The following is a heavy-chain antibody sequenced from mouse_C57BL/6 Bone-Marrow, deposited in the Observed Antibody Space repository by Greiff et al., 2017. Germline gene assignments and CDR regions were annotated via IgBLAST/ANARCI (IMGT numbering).Heavy chain of an antibody. CDR3: ARGALYYDCPALVFAY. D-gene: IGHD2-4*01. CDR2: FNPSTGGT. J-gene: IGHJ3*01. Sequence: EVQLQQSGPELVKPGASVQISCKASGYSFTGYYMNWVKQSPEKSLEWIGEFNPSTGGTTYNQKFKAKATLTVDKSSSTAYMQLKSLTSEDSAVYSGARGALYYDCPALVFAYWGQGTLVTVSA. CDR1: GYSFTGYY. V-gene: IGHV1-42*01.